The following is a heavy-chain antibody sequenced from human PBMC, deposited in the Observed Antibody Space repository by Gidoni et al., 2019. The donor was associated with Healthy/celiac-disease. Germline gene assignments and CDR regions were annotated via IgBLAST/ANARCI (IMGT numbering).Heavy chain of an antibody. CDR3: AAVAGTIDY. CDR1: GFTFSDSY. V-gene: IGHV3-11*06. Sequence: QVQLVESGGGLVKPGGSLRLACAASGFTFSDSYMSWIRQAPGKGLGWVSYISSSSSYTNYADSVKGRFTISRDNAKNSLYLQMNSLRAEDTAVYYCAAVAGTIDYWGQGTLVTVSS. J-gene: IGHJ4*02. D-gene: IGHD6-19*01. CDR2: ISSSSSYT.